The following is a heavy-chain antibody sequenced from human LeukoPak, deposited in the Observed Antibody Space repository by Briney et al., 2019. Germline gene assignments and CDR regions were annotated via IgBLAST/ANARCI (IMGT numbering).Heavy chain of an antibody. J-gene: IGHJ4*02. CDR3: ARDPRPSYDSSGYFYYPGDY. Sequence: ASVKVSCKASGYTFTSYGISWVRQAPGQGLEWMGWISAYNGNTNYAQKLQGRVTMTTDTSTSTAYMELRSLRSDDTAVYYCARDPRPSYDSSGYFYYPGDYWGQGTLVTVSS. CDR1: GYTFTSYG. D-gene: IGHD3-22*01. V-gene: IGHV1-18*01. CDR2: ISAYNGNT.